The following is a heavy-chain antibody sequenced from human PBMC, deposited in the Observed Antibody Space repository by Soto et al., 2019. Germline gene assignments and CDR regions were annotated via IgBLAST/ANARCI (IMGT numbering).Heavy chain of an antibody. CDR1: GGSVNTGDNY. J-gene: IGHJ6*02. V-gene: IGHV4-30-4*01. CDR3: AREPLDGMDV. Sequence: HVQMHQSGPRLVKPSQTLSLECSVIGGSVNTGDNYWSWVRQSPGRRLEWIGYIYHTGNTFYNPALENRVTMSVDASKNQFSLTLTSVTAADTAFYFCAREPLDGMDVWGQGTNVTVSS. CDR2: IYHTGNT.